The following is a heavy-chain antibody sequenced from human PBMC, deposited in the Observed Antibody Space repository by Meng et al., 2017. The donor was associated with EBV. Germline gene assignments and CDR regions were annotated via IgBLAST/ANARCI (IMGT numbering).Heavy chain of an antibody. J-gene: IGHJ4*02. D-gene: IGHD3-10*01. V-gene: IGHV1-69*01. CDR2: FLPRLGAP. Sequence: QGQLGQLAAEGKKPGSSVKVSCKTSGGPFRYYAISWVRQAPGQGLEWLGGFLPRLGAPNYAQKFHGRVKITADESTSTHYMDLSSLRSEDTAIYYCASEPGRGYTPDYWGQGTLVTVSS. CDR3: ASEPGRGYTPDY. CDR1: GGPFRYYA.